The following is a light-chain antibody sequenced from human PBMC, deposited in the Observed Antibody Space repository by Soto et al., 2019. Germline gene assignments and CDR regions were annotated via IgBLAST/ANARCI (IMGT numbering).Light chain of an antibody. CDR3: QQGYSSPAT. CDR1: QSIGKH. J-gene: IGKJ5*01. CDR2: GAS. V-gene: IGKV1-39*01. Sequence: DSPMTQSPSVLSASVGDSVTITCRASQSIGKHLNWYQQKPGKAPKFLIYGASTLQSGVPSRFTGSGSGTDFALTVNSLQAEDFATYYCQQGYSSPATFGQGTRLEI.